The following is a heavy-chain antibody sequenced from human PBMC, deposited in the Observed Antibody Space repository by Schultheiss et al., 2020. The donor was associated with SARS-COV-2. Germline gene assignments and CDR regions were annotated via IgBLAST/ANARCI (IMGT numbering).Heavy chain of an antibody. Sequence: ASVKVSCKASGYTFTSYGINWVRQAPGQGLEWMGWISVSIGNTNYAQKLQGRVTMTTDTSTSTAYMELRSLRSDDTAVYYCARVKAATIRYYYYYGMDVWGQGTTVTVSS. CDR3: ARVKAATIRYYYYYGMDV. D-gene: IGHD5-12*01. J-gene: IGHJ6*02. CDR1: GYTFTSYG. V-gene: IGHV1-18*01. CDR2: ISVSIGNT.